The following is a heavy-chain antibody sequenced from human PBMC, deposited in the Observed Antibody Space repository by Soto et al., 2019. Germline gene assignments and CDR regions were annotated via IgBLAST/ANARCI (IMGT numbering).Heavy chain of an antibody. D-gene: IGHD1-20*01. CDR1: GDSVSTEIDA. Sequence: SLRPSLTCAISGDSVSTEIDAWNWLRQSPSRGLEWLGRTFYRSLWFYEYATSMRGRIIIKPDTSKNQFSLQMDSVTPEDTAVYYCARGRYNAFDFWDQGTLVTVSS. V-gene: IGHV6-1*01. CDR3: ARGRYNAFDF. CDR2: TFYRSLWFY. J-gene: IGHJ4*03.